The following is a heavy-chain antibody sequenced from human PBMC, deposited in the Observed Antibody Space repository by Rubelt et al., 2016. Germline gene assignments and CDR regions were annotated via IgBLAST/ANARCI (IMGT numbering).Heavy chain of an antibody. V-gene: IGHV4-34*01. J-gene: IGHJ4*02. D-gene: IGHD3-10*01. CDR1: GGSFSGYY. Sequence: QWGAGLLKPSETLSLTCAVYGGSFSGYYWSWIRQPPGKGLEWIGELNHSGSTNYNPSLKRRGTISVDTSKNQFSLKLSSLTAADTAVYYLARDYPAIDYYGAGSYQAFDYWGQGTLVTVSS. CDR3: ARDYPAIDYYGAGSYQAFDY. CDR2: LNHSGST.